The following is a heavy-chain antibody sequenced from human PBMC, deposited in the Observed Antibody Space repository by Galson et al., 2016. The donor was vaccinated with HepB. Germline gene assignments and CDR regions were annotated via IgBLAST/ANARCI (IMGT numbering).Heavy chain of an antibody. V-gene: IGHV3-30*04. D-gene: IGHD6-13*01. Sequence: SLRLSCAASGFNFNNHAMHWVRQTPGRGLEWVAVISGDGSDKHFADSVKDRFTVSRDNYKNTLYLQMNSLKTEDTAVYYCARPLTTIEAVGTWFDPWGQGTLVTVSS. CDR1: GFNFNNHA. J-gene: IGHJ5*02. CDR3: ARPLTTIEAVGTWFDP. CDR2: ISGDGSDK.